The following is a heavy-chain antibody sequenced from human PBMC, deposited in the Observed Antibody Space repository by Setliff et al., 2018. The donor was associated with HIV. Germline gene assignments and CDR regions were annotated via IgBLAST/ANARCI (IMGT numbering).Heavy chain of an antibody. V-gene: IGHV1-69*13. CDR3: ARGRNYDSSGYGAYYYYMDV. J-gene: IGHJ6*03. CDR1: GGTFSSYP. CDR2: IIPIFGTT. D-gene: IGHD3-22*01. Sequence: SVKVSCKASGGTFSSYPISWVRQAPGQGREWMGGIIPIFGTTHYAQKFHGRVTVTADESTSKAYMQLSILSTDDTAEYYCARGRNYDSSGYGAYYYYMDVWGKGTTVTVSS.